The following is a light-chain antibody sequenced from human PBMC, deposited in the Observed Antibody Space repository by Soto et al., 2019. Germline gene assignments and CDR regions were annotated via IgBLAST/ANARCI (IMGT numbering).Light chain of an antibody. Sequence: DIQMTQSPSTLSAPVGDSLTITCRASQTINTWLAWYQQKPGEAPKLLMYDAFTLESGVPSRFSGSGSGTEFTLTISSLQPDDFATYYCQQYNNYPWTFGQGTKVDNK. J-gene: IGKJ1*01. CDR3: QQYNNYPWT. V-gene: IGKV1-5*01. CDR1: QTINTW. CDR2: DAF.